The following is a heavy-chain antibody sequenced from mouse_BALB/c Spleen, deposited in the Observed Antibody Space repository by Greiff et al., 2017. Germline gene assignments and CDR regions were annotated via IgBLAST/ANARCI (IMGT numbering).Heavy chain of an antibody. J-gene: IGHJ2*01. D-gene: IGHD2-2*01. V-gene: IGHV1-80*01. CDR3: ARSGGLRSYFDY. CDR2: IYPGDGDT. Sequence: VQLQQSGAELVRPGSSVKISCKASGYAFSSYWMNWVKQRPGQGLEWIGQIYPGDGDTNYNGKFKGKATLTADKSSSTAYMQLSSLTSEDSAVYFCARSGGLRSYFDYWGQGTTLTVSS. CDR1: GYAFSSYW.